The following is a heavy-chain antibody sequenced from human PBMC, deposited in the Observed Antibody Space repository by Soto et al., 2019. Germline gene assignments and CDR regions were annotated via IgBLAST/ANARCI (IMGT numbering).Heavy chain of an antibody. CDR2: IYYTGST. J-gene: IGHJ4*02. Sequence: SETLSLTCTVSGGSISGSSYYWGWIRQPPGKGLEWIGSIYYTGSTYYSPSLKSRVTISVDTSKNQFSLKLSSVTAADTAVYYCSRREVCSGGSCYGFDCWGQGTLVTVSS. CDR3: SRREVCSGGSCYGFDC. D-gene: IGHD2-15*01. V-gene: IGHV4-39*01. CDR1: GGSISGSSYY.